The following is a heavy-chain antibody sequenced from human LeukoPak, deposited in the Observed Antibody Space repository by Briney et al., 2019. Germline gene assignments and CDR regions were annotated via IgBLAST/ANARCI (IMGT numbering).Heavy chain of an antibody. CDR2: INGSGGST. V-gene: IGHV3-23*01. CDR3: AKDRVYDSSGENAFDI. CDR1: GFTFSSYA. D-gene: IGHD3-22*01. Sequence: TGGSLRLSCAASGFTFSSYAMSWVRQAPGKGLEWVSAINGSGGSTYYADSVKGRFTISRDNSKNTLYLQMNSLRAEDTAVYYCAKDRVYDSSGENAFDIWGQGTMVTVSS. J-gene: IGHJ3*02.